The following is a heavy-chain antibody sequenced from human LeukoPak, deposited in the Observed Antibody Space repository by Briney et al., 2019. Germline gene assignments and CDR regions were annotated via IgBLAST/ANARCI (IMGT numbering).Heavy chain of an antibody. CDR3: ARGAKDIVVVPAAPQGDY. Sequence: GASVKVSCKASGYTFTSYGINWVRQAPGQGLEWMGWISAYNGNTNYAQKLQGRVTMTTDTSTSTAYMELRSLRSDDTAVYYCARGAKDIVVVPAAPQGDYWGQGTLVTVSS. V-gene: IGHV1-18*01. J-gene: IGHJ4*02. D-gene: IGHD2-2*01. CDR1: GYTFTSYG. CDR2: ISAYNGNT.